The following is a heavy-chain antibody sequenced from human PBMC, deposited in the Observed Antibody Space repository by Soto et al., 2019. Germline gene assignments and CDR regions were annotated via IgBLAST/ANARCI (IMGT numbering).Heavy chain of an antibody. V-gene: IGHV3-30*18. Sequence: QVQLVESGGGVVQPGRSLRLSCAASGFTFSSYGMHWVRQAPGKGLEWVAVISYDGSNKYYADSVKGRFTISRDNSKNXLXPQMNSLRAEDTAVYYCAKDLELPHYYAPKSWYGAYWGQGTLVTVSS. CDR2: ISYDGSNK. D-gene: IGHD6-13*01. J-gene: IGHJ4*02. CDR3: AKDLELPHYYAPKSWYGAY. CDR1: GFTFSSYG.